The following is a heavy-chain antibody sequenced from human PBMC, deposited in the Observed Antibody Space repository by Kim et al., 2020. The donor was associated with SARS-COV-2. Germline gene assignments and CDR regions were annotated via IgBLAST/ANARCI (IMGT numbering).Heavy chain of an antibody. CDR3: ARAPSSSWLDYYYYYGMDV. CDR2: INPNSGGT. J-gene: IGHJ6*02. D-gene: IGHD6-13*01. V-gene: IGHV1-2*04. Sequence: ASVKVSCKASGYTFTGYYMHWVRQAPGQGLEWMGWINPNSGGTNYAQKFQGWVTMTRDTSISTAYMELSRLRSDDTAVYYCARAPSSSWLDYYYYYGMDVWGQGTTVTVSS. CDR1: GYTFTGYY.